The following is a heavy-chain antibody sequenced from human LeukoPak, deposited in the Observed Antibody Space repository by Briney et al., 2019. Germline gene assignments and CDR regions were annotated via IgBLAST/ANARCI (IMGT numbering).Heavy chain of an antibody. CDR2: ISNSGGST. J-gene: IGHJ4*02. CDR1: GFTFSSYA. Sequence: PGGSLRLSCAASGFTFSSYAMNWVRQAPGKGQEWVSGISNSGGSTYYADSVKGRFTISRDNSKNTLYLQMNSLRAEDTAVYYCAKETSSSFDYWGQGTLVTVSS. CDR3: AKETSSSFDY. D-gene: IGHD6-6*01. V-gene: IGHV3-23*01.